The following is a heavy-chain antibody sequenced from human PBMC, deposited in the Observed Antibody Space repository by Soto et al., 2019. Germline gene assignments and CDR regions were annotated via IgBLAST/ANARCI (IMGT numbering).Heavy chain of an antibody. CDR3: AREDQSGGPKDCSSTSCYAAFDP. Sequence: EVQLVESGGGLVQPGGSLRLSCAASGFTFSSYSMNWVRQAPGKGLEWVSYISSSSSTIYYADSVKGRFTISRDNAKNSLYVQFNSLRAEDTGVYYCAREDQSGGPKDCSSTSCYAAFDPWGQGTLVTVSS. J-gene: IGHJ5*02. V-gene: IGHV3-48*01. CDR2: ISSSSSTI. CDR1: GFTFSSYS. D-gene: IGHD2-2*01.